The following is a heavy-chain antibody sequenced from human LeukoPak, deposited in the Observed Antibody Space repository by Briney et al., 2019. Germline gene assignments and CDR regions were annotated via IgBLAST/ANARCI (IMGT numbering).Heavy chain of an antibody. Sequence: PGGSLRLSCAASGFTFSSYWMHWVRQVPGKGLVWVSRINSDGSTATYADSVTGRFTISRDNAKSTLYLQMSSLRAEDTAVYYCSRDRGGAFDIWGQGTMVTVSS. CDR1: GFTFSSYW. D-gene: IGHD3-16*01. V-gene: IGHV3-74*01. J-gene: IGHJ3*02. CDR2: INSDGSTA. CDR3: SRDRGGAFDI.